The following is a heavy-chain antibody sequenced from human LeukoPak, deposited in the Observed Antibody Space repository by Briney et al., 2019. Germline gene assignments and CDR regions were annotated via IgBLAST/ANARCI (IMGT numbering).Heavy chain of an antibody. CDR1: GFTFDDYA. J-gene: IGHJ5*02. D-gene: IGHD6-13*01. CDR3: AKVPLRRGSSWHNWFDP. CDR2: ISWNSGSI. V-gene: IGHV3-9*01. Sequence: GRSLRLSCAASGFTFDDYAMHWVRQAPGKGLEWVSGISWNSGSIGYADSVKGRFTISRDNAKNSLYLQMNSLRAEDTALYYCAKVPLRRGSSWHNWFDPWGQGTLVTVSS.